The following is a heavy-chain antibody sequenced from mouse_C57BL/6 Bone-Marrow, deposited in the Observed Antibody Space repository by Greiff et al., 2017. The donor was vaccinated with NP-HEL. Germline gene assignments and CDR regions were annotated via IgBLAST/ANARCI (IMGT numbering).Heavy chain of an antibody. CDR3: ARCYSLDY. CDR1: GFNIKDYY. V-gene: IGHV14-2*01. D-gene: IGHD1-1*01. J-gene: IGHJ2*01. Sequence: EVQLQQSGAELVKPGASVKLSCTASGFNIKDYYMHWVKQRTEQGLEWVGRIDPEDGETEYAPKFQGKRTITADTSSNTAYLQLSSLTSEDTAVYYCARCYSLDYWGQGTTRTVSS. CDR2: IDPEDGET.